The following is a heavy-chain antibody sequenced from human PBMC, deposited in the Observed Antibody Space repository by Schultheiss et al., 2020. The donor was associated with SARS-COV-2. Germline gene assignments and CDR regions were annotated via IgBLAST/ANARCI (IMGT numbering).Heavy chain of an antibody. J-gene: IGHJ4*02. Sequence: SETLSLTCTVSGGSISNNCWSWIRQPPGKALEWIGSIFYSGNTFYSPSLQSRVTISVDTSKNHFSLKLSSVTAADTAVYYCATQYRAGRYFDYWGQGSLVTVSS. CDR1: GGSISNNC. CDR2: IFYSGNT. D-gene: IGHD5-12*01. CDR3: ATQYRAGRYFDY. V-gene: IGHV4-59*05.